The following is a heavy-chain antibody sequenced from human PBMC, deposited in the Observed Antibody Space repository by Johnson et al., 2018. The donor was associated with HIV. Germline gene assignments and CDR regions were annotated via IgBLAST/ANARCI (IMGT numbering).Heavy chain of an antibody. Sequence: MQLVESGGGVVQPGRSLRLSCAASGFTFSSYAMHWVRQAPGKGLEWVSAISGSGGSTHYADSVKGRFTISRDNSKNTLYLQMNSLRAEDTAVYYCARDQGWGDAFDIWGQGTMVIVSS. CDR3: ARDQGWGDAFDI. V-gene: IGHV3-23*04. J-gene: IGHJ3*02. D-gene: IGHD3-16*01. CDR2: ISGSGGST. CDR1: GFTFSSYA.